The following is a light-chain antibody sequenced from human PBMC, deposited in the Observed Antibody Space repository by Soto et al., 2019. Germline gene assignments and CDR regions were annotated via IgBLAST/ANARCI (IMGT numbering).Light chain of an antibody. CDR1: SSDVGAFNY. V-gene: IGLV2-14*01. CDR3: CSYASVSIYV. Sequence: QSVLTQPASVSGSPGQSITISCTGTSSDVGAFNYVSWYLQYPGKAPKLMIYEVGNRPSGVSNRFSGSKSGNTASLTISGLQAEDEADYYCCSYASVSIYVFGAGTKLTVL. CDR2: EVG. J-gene: IGLJ1*01.